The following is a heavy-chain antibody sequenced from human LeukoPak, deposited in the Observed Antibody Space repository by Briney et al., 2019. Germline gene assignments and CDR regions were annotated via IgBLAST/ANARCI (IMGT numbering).Heavy chain of an antibody. V-gene: IGHV3-21*01. J-gene: IGHJ6*03. CDR1: GFTFSSYS. D-gene: IGHD3-10*01. CDR3: ARDGRSYYGSGNYYYMDV. CDR2: ISSSSYI. Sequence: GGSLRLSCAASGFTFSSYSMNWVRRAPGKGLEWVSSISSSSYIYYADSVKGRFTISRDNAKNSLYLQMNSLRAEDTAVYYCARDGRSYYGSGNYYYMDVWGKGTTVTVSS.